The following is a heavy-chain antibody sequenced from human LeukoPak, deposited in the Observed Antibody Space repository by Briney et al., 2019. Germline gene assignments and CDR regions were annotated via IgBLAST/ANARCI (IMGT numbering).Heavy chain of an antibody. Sequence: GGSLRLSCAASGFTFSDYYMNWIRQAPGKGLEWVSYISSSSGGTKYYADSVKGRFTISRDNAKNSLYLQMNSLRAEDTAVYYCARDRGYSSFDYWGQGTLVTVSS. CDR2: ISSSSGGTK. D-gene: IGHD6-19*01. CDR1: GFTFSDYY. J-gene: IGHJ4*02. CDR3: ARDRGYSSFDY. V-gene: IGHV3-11*04.